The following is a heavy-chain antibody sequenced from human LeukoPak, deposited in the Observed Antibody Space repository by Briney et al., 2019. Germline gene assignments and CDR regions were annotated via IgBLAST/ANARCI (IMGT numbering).Heavy chain of an antibody. CDR2: ISSDGSNK. CDR1: GFTFSSYG. J-gene: IGHJ4*02. D-gene: IGHD3-22*01. Sequence: GGSLILFCAASGFTFSSYGIHWVRQAPGKGLEWAAAISSDGSNKHFADSVKGRFTISRDNSKNTLYLQMNSLRIDDTAVYYCGGLKSSGYLIEYWGQGTLVTVSS. CDR3: GGLKSSGYLIEY. V-gene: IGHV3-30*03.